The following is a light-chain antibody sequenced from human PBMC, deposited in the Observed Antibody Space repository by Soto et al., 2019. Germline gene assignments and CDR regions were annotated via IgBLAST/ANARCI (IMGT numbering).Light chain of an antibody. V-gene: IGLV2-14*01. CDR2: EVS. J-gene: IGLJ1*01. CDR1: SSDVGGYNY. Sequence: QSALTQPASVSGSPGQSITISCTGTSSDVGGYNYVSWYQQHPGKAPKLMIYEVSNRPSGVSNRFSGSKSGNTASLTISGLQAEDEADYSCSLYTSSSTYVFGTGTKVTVL. CDR3: SLYTSSSTYV.